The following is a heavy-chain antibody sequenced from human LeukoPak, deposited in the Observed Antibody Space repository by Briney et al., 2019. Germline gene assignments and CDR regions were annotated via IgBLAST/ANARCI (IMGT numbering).Heavy chain of an antibody. J-gene: IGHJ4*02. CDR3: ARDRGYCSGGSCYSEIPDY. CDR2: IWYDGSNK. D-gene: IGHD2-15*01. Sequence: GGSLRLSCAASEFSFSNYGMHWVRQAPGKGLEWVAVIWYDGSNKYYADSVKGRFTISRDNSKNTLYLQMNSLRAEDTSVYYCARDRGYCSGGSCYSEIPDYWGQGTLVTVSS. V-gene: IGHV3-33*01. CDR1: EFSFSNYG.